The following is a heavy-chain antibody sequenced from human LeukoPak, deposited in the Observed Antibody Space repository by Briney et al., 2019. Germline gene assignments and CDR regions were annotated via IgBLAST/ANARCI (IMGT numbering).Heavy chain of an antibody. V-gene: IGHV4-39*01. D-gene: IGHD6-13*01. CDR3: ARHAGGISATGTRPFDY. CDR2: IYYSGST. CDR1: GASFSSSTYY. J-gene: IGHJ4*02. Sequence: SETLSLTCTVSGASFSSSTYYRGWIRQPPGKGLEWIGSIYYSGSTYYNPSLKSRVTMSVDTSKNQFSLKLSSVTAADTAVYYCARHAGGISATGTRPFDYWGQGTLVTVSS.